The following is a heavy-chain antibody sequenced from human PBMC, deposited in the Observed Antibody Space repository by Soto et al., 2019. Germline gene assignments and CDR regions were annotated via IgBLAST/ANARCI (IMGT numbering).Heavy chain of an antibody. CDR2: VWADGTTK. J-gene: IGHJ4*02. V-gene: IGHV3-33*01. Sequence: QVQLLESGGGVVQRGRSLRLSCSVSAFSFTTYGMHWVRQAPGKGLEWVAIVWADGTTKYYADSVRDRFTISRDNSKNTLYLQMNSLRAEDTAVYYCATGRPGPVSTFPLFEYWGQGTLVTVSS. CDR3: ATGRPGPVSTFPLFEY. D-gene: IGHD3-3*02. CDR1: AFSFTTYG.